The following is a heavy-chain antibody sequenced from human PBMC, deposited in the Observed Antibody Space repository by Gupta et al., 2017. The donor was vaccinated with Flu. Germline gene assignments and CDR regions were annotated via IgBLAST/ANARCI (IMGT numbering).Heavy chain of an antibody. CDR3: ARSYGNFFSRFDF. D-gene: IGHD4-17*01. CDR1: GGSFSGYY. Sequence: QVQLQESGPGLVKPSETLSLTCTVSGGSFSGYYWSWTRQSPGKRLEWIGYVYYTGRTNYNPSFKSRVTMSVDTSKNQFSLKLTAVTAADTAIYYCARSYGNFFSRFDFWGQGALVTVSS. V-gene: IGHV4-59*01. CDR2: VYYTGRT. J-gene: IGHJ4*02.